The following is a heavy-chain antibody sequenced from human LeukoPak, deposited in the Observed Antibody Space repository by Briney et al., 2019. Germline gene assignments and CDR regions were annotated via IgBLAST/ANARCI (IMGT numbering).Heavy chain of an antibody. D-gene: IGHD1-26*01. CDR2: IYTSGST. Sequence: SSETLSLTCTVSGGSISSGSYYWSWIWQPAGKGLEWIGRIYTSGSTNYNPSLKSRVTISVDTSKNQFSLKLSSVTAADTAVYYCARRYSGSYYGNYFDYWGQGTLVTVSS. J-gene: IGHJ4*02. CDR1: GGSISSGSYY. CDR3: ARRYSGSYYGNYFDY. V-gene: IGHV4-61*02.